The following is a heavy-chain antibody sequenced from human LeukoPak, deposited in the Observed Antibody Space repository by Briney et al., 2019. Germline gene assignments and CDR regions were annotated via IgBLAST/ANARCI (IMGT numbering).Heavy chain of an antibody. Sequence: SETLSLTCTVSGDSISSSYWSWIRQPAGKELEWIGRIYTSGSSSNNPSLESRVTLSLDTSKNQFSLKLSSVTAADTAVYYCARDRLERRRNYFYYYMDVWGKGTTVTISS. CDR3: ARDRLERRRNYFYYYMDV. CDR2: IYTSGSS. CDR1: GDSISSSY. J-gene: IGHJ6*03. V-gene: IGHV4-4*07. D-gene: IGHD1-1*01.